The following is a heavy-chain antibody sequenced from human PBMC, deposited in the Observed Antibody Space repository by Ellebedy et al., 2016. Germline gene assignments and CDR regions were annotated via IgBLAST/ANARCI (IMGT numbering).Heavy chain of an antibody. V-gene: IGHV3-33*03. Sequence: GGSLRLSCAASGFHFGEYGMHWVRQAPGKGLEWVAVIWNDGSKKYYAESVKGRFTISRDNAENSLHLQMNSLRAEDTAVYFCTTGPGVPAAPYYFDNWGQGTLVTVSS. CDR3: TTGPGVPAAPYYFDN. CDR2: IWNDGSKK. D-gene: IGHD6-25*01. J-gene: IGHJ4*02. CDR1: GFHFGEYG.